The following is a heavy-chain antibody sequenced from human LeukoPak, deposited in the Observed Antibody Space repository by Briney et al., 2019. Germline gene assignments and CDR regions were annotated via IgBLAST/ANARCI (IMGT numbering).Heavy chain of an antibody. Sequence: PGGSLRLSCAVSGFTFSSHWMNWVRQAPGKGLEWVASIKQDGGEKSYVDSVKGRFTISRGNAKNSLYLQMSSLRVEDTAIYYCARDGTAAGLYFDLWGQGTLVTVSS. CDR1: GFTFSSHW. V-gene: IGHV3-7*01. CDR2: IKQDGGEK. D-gene: IGHD6-13*01. J-gene: IGHJ4*01. CDR3: ARDGTAAGLYFDL.